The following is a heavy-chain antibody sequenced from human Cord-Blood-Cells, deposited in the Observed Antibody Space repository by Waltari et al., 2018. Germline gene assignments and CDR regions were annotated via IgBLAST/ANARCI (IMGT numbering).Heavy chain of an antibody. CDR1: GFSLSNARMG. CDR2: IFSNDEK. CDR3: ARIQHEHGYSSCNWFDP. J-gene: IGHJ5*02. Sequence: GTLKESGPVLVKPTETLTLTCTVSGFSLSNARMGVSWIRQPPGKALEWLTHIFSNDEKSYSTSVKSRLTISTDASKRQVVLTMTNRDPVDTATYYCARIQHEHGYSSCNWFDPWGQGTLVTVSA. D-gene: IGHD6-13*01. V-gene: IGHV2-26*01.